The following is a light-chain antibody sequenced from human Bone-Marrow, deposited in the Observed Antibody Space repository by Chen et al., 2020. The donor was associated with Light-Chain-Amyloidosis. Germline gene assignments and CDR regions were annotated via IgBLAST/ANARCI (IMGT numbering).Light chain of an antibody. CDR2: EVT. J-gene: IGLJ1*01. V-gene: IGLV2-14*01. CDR1: SSDVGGDNH. Sequence: QSALTQPASVSGSPDPSITISCTGTSSDVGGDNHVSWYQQHPDKAPKLMIYEVTNRPSWVPDRFSGSKSDNTASLTISGLQTEDEADYFCSSYTITNTLVFGSGTRVTVL. CDR3: SSYTITNTLV.